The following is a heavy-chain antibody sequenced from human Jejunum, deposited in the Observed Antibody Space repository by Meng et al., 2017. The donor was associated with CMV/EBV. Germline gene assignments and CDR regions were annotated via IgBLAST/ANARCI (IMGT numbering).Heavy chain of an antibody. D-gene: IGHD1-26*01. CDR1: GYTLGGYY. J-gene: IGHJ4*02. V-gene: IGHV1-2*04. Sequence: CKASGYTLGGYYMHWVRQAPGQGLEWMGWINPNTGGTKYAQKFQGLVTMTRDTSISTAYMELSRLTSDDAAVYYCARVPSTSYFDYWGQGTLVTVSS. CDR3: ARVPSTSYFDY. CDR2: INPNTGGT.